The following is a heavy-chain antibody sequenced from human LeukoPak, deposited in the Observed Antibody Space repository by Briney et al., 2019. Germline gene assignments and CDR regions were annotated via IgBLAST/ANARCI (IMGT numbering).Heavy chain of an antibody. CDR2: IYYSGST. D-gene: IGHD3-3*01. V-gene: IGHV4-30-4*08. CDR1: GGSISSGDYY. J-gene: IGHJ4*02. CDR3: AREAKYYMRFWSGYSD. Sequence: SQTLSLTCTVSGGSISSGDYYWSWIRQPPGKGLEWIGYIYYSGSTYYNPSLKSRVTISVDTSKNQFSLKLSSVTAADTAVYYCAREAKYYMRFWSGYSDWGQXTLVTVSS.